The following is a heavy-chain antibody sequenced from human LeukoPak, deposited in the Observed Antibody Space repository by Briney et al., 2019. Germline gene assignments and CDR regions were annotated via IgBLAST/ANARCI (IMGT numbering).Heavy chain of an antibody. CDR1: GYTFTSNY. Sequence: ASVKVSCKASGYTFTSNYIHWVRQAPGQGLEWMGMIYPRDGSTSYAQKFQGRVTVTRDTSTSTVHMELSGLRSEDTAVYYCARDQEGLDSWGQGTLVTVSS. CDR2: IYPRDGST. V-gene: IGHV1-46*01. J-gene: IGHJ4*02. CDR3: ARDQEGLDS.